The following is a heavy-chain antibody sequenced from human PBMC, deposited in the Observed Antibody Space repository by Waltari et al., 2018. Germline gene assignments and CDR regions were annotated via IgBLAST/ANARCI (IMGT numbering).Heavy chain of an antibody. CDR3: ASTVYYDSSGWTYYFDY. Sequence: QLQLQESGPGLVKPSETLSLTCTVSGGSISSSSYYWGWIRQPPGKGLEWIVSIYYSGRTYYNPSLKSRDTISVDTAKNQFSLKLSSVTAADTAVYYCASTVYYDSSGWTYYFDYWGQGTLVTVSS. D-gene: IGHD3-22*01. CDR1: GGSISSSSYY. CDR2: IYYSGRT. J-gene: IGHJ4*02. V-gene: IGHV4-39*01.